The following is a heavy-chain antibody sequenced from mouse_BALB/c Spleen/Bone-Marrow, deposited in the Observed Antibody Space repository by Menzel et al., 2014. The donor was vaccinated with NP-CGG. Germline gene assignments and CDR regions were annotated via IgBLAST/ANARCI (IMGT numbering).Heavy chain of an antibody. J-gene: IGHJ3*01. D-gene: IGHD2-3*01. CDR3: TMRLLTY. CDR2: INYDGSN. Sequence: EPGPGLVKPSQSLSLTCSVTGYSITSGYYWNWIRQFPGNKLEWMGYINYDGSNNYNPSLKDRISITRDTSKNQFFLKLNSVTTEDTATYYCTMRLLTYWGQGTLVTVSA. V-gene: IGHV3-6*02. CDR1: GYSITSGYY.